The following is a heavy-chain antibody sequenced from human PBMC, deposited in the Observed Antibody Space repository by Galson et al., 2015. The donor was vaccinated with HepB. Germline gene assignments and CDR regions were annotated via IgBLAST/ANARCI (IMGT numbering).Heavy chain of an antibody. V-gene: IGHV3-11*06. D-gene: IGHD4-17*01. Sequence: SLRLSCAASGFTFSDYYISWIRQAPGKGLEWVSYISSSSSYTNYADSVKGRFTISRDNAKNSLYLQMNSLRAEDTAVYYCARDLRYGDTDYWGQGTLVTVSS. CDR3: ARDLRYGDTDY. CDR2: ISSSSSYT. J-gene: IGHJ4*02. CDR1: GFTFSDYY.